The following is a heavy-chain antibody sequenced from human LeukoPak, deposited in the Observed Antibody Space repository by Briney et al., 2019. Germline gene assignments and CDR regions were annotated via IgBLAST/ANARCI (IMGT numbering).Heavy chain of an antibody. CDR2: INYSGST. CDR1: GGSFSGHY. J-gene: IGHJ4*02. D-gene: IGHD3-22*01. CDR3: ASIDYYHSSDLDY. Sequence: PSETLSLTCAVNGGSFSGHYCSWIRQPPGKGLEWIGEINYSGSTSYNPSLKSRVTISADTSKNQFSLKLGSVTAADTAVYYRASIDYYHSSDLDYWGQGTLVTVSS. V-gene: IGHV4-34*01.